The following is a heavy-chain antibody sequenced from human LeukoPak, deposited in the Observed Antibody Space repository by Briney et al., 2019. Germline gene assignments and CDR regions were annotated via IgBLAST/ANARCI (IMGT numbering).Heavy chain of an antibody. CDR2: INSDGSST. Sequence: GGSLRLCCAASGFTFSSYWMHWGRQAPGKGLVWVSRINSDGSSTSYADSVKGRFTISRDNAKNTLYLQMNSLRAEDTAVYYCARERRRDGYTGAFDIWGQGTMVTVSS. CDR1: GFTFSSYW. CDR3: ARERRRDGYTGAFDI. D-gene: IGHD5-24*01. V-gene: IGHV3-74*01. J-gene: IGHJ3*02.